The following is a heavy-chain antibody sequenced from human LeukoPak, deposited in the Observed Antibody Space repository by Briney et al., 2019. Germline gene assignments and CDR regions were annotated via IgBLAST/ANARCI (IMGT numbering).Heavy chain of an antibody. D-gene: IGHD2-15*01. Sequence: GWSLTLSCPGSGFTFSPYWMTWVRQAPGKGLEWVANIKHDGTEQYYVDSVKGRLTISRDNAKNSLYLQMNSLRVDDTAVYYCPRCWWLLPPKCYVDYWGQGNLVTVPS. J-gene: IGHJ4*02. CDR2: IKHDGTEQ. V-gene: IGHV3-7*01. CDR3: PRCWWLLPPKCYVDY. CDR1: GFTFSPYW.